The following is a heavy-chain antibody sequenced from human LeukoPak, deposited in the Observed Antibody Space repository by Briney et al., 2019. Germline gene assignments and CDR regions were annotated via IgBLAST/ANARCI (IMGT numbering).Heavy chain of an antibody. CDR2: IKSKGDGETT. J-gene: IGHJ4*02. D-gene: IGHD3-10*01. V-gene: IGHV3-15*01. Sequence: GGSLRLFCADSGFSFTNAWMTWVRQAPGKGLEWVGRIKSKGDGETTDYAAPVEGRFFMSRDDSKATLYLQMNSLKTEDTAVYYCTTDLGLTMIRGVIVKWGQGTLVTVSS. CDR1: GFSFTNAW. CDR3: TTDLGLTMIRGVIVK.